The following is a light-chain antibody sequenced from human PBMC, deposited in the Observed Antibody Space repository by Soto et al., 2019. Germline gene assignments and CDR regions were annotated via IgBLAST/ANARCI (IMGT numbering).Light chain of an antibody. J-gene: IGKJ1*01. CDR1: QSVSSD. CDR3: QQYNKWPWT. V-gene: IGKV3-15*01. CDR2: GAS. Sequence: EIGMTQSPATLSVSPGERATLSCRASQSVSSDLAWYQQKPGQAPRLLIYGASTRATGIPARFSGSGSGTEFPLTISSLQSEDFAVDYCQQYNKWPWTLGQGTKVEIK.